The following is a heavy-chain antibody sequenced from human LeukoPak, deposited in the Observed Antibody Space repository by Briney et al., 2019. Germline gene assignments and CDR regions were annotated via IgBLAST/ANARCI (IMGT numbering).Heavy chain of an antibody. D-gene: IGHD3-22*01. Sequence: ASVKVSCKASGYTFTSYGISWVRQAPGQGLEWMGWISAYNGNTNYAQKLQGRVTMTTDTSTSTAYMELRSLRSDDTAVYYCARDRPYYYDSSGYYYYYGVDVWGQGTTVTVSS. CDR1: GYTFTSYG. CDR2: ISAYNGNT. V-gene: IGHV1-18*01. CDR3: ARDRPYYYDSSGYYYYYGVDV. J-gene: IGHJ6*02.